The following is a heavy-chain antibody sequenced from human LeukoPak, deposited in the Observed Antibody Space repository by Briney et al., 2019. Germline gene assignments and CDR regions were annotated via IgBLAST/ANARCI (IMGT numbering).Heavy chain of an antibody. D-gene: IGHD1-26*01. CDR1: GFTFSGSA. J-gene: IGHJ6*03. V-gene: IGHV3-73*01. CDR3: ARDPDSGSYSADVYYYYMDV. Sequence: GGSLRLSCAASGFTFSGSAMHWVRQASGKGLEWVGLIRSKANSYATAYAASVKGRFTISRDDSKNTAYLQMNSLTAEDTAVYYCARDPDSGSYSADVYYYYMDVWGKGTTVTVSS. CDR2: IRSKANSYAT.